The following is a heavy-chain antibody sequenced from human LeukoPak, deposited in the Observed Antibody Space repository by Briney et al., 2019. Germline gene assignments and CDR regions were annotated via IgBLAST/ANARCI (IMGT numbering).Heavy chain of an antibody. V-gene: IGHV3-48*03. CDR2: ISNSGNTK. J-gene: IGHJ4*02. Sequence: PGGSLRLSFAASGFTFSNYEMNWIRQAPGKGLEWISYISNSGNTKYYADSVKGRFSISRDNANNSVYLQMNNLRAEDTAVYYCAAVIDYWGQGTLVTVSS. CDR1: GFTFSNYE. CDR3: AAVIDY.